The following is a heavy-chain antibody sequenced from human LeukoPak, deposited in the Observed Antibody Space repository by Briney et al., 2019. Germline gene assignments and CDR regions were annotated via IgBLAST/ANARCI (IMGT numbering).Heavy chain of an antibody. CDR1: GFTFSTYA. CDR2: ISGTGGTT. CDR3: ARFYGDDSPGYFDY. Sequence: GGSLRLSCVASGFTFSTYAMSWVRQAPGKGLEWVSAISGTGGTTHYADSVKGRFTISRENSKNTAYLQMNSLRAEDTAVYYCARFYGDDSPGYFDYWGQGTLVSVSS. V-gene: IGHV3-23*01. J-gene: IGHJ4*02. D-gene: IGHD4-23*01.